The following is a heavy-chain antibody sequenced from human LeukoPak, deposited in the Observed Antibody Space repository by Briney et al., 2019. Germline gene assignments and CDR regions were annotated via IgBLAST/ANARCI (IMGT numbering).Heavy chain of an antibody. CDR3: ARRIVVAGGRGNYFDY. CDR1: GLTVSSNY. V-gene: IGHV3-53*01. Sequence: GGSLRLSCAASGLTVSSNYMNWVRQAPGKGLEWVSVIYSGGDTYYADAVKGRFTISRDDSKNTLYFQMNSLRAEDTAIYYCARRIVVAGGRGNYFDYWGQGTLVTVSS. D-gene: IGHD6-19*01. CDR2: IYSGGDT. J-gene: IGHJ4*02.